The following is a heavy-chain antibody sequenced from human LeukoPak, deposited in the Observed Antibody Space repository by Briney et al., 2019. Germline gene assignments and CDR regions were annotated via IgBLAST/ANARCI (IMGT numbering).Heavy chain of an antibody. Sequence: GSLRLSCAASGFTFSSYSMSWVRQAPGKGLEWVSAISGTGGSTYYADSVKGRFTISRDNSKKTLYLQMNSLRAEDTAVYYCAKDRSLYYYYYGMDVWGQGTTVTVSS. CDR2: ISGTGGST. J-gene: IGHJ6*02. CDR3: AKDRSLYYYYYGMDV. CDR1: GFTFSSYS. V-gene: IGHV3-23*01. D-gene: IGHD2-15*01.